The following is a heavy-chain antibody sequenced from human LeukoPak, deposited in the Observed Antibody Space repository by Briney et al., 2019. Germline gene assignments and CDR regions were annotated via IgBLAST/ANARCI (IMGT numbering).Heavy chain of an antibody. V-gene: IGHV3-73*01. D-gene: IGHD3-3*01. CDR1: GFTFSGSA. CDR3: AGNYDSWTGLNY. CDR2: IGNKVSNYAT. J-gene: IGHJ4*02. Sequence: GGSLRLSSADSGFTFSGSAMHWVRQASGKGLEWVGNIGNKVSNYATEYAASLRGRFSISRDDSKDTAYLQVNSLKTEDTAVYYCAGNYDSWTGLNYWGQGTLVTVSS.